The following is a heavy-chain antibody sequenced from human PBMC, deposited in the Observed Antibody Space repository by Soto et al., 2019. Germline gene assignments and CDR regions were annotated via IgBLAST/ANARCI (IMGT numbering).Heavy chain of an antibody. D-gene: IGHD3-10*01. CDR2: MYNTGST. CDR1: GGSISGYY. V-gene: IGHV4-59*01. J-gene: IGHJ6*02. Sequence: SETLSLTCTVSGGSISGYYWSWIRQPPGKGLEWIGYMYNTGSTVYNPSFKSRVTISVDTSKNQFSLKLNSVTAADTAVYYCARQGFGAINGLVDVWGQGTTVTVSS. CDR3: ARQGFGAINGLVDV.